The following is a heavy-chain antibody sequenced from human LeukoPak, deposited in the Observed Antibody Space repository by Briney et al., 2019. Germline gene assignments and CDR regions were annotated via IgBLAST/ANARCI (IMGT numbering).Heavy chain of an antibody. CDR2: ISAYNGHT. V-gene: IGHV1-18*01. CDR1: GYTFSTYG. D-gene: IGHD6-19*01. CDR3: ARDKELGAVAGTFDY. J-gene: IGHJ4*02. Sequence: ASVKVSCKASGYTFSTYGISWVRQAPGQGLEWMGWISAYNGHTNYAQKFQGRVTMTTDTSTSTAYMELTSLTSDDTAVYYCARDKELGAVAGTFDYWGQGTLVSV.